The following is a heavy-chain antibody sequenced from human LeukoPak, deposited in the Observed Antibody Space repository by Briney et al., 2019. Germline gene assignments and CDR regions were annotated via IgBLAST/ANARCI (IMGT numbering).Heavy chain of an antibody. D-gene: IGHD2-21*01. V-gene: IGHV1-2*02. CDR1: GYTFTGYY. CDR2: IDPNSGGT. Sequence: ASVKVSCKASGYTFTGYYMHWVRQAPGQGLEWMGWIDPNSGGTNYAQNFQVRVTMTRDTSISTAYMELSRLRFDDTAVYYCARHLLNYYYYGMDVWGQGTTVTVSS. CDR3: ARHLLNYYYYGMDV. J-gene: IGHJ6*02.